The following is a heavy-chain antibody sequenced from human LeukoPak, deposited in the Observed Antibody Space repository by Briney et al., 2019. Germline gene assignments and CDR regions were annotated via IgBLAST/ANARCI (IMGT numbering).Heavy chain of an antibody. CDR3: ARGGSADWGDY. CDR2: INPSGGST. CDR1: GYSFASYY. J-gene: IGHJ4*02. D-gene: IGHD7-27*01. V-gene: IGHV1-46*01. Sequence: ASVKVSCKASGYSFASYYMHWVRQAPGQGLEWMGIINPSGGSTSYAQKFQGRVTMTRDTSTSTVYMELSSLRSEDTAVYYCARGGSADWGDYWGQGTLVTVSS.